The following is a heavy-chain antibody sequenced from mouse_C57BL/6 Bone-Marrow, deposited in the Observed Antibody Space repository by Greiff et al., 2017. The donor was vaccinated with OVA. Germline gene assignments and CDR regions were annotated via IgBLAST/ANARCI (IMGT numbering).Heavy chain of an antibody. J-gene: IGHJ3*01. V-gene: IGHV1-39*01. CDR1: GYSFTDYN. D-gene: IGHD3-2*02. CDR2: INPNYGTT. CDR3: AIQLRLRGLFAY. Sequence: EVKVVESGPELVKPGASVKISCKASGYSFTDYNMNWVKQSNGKSLEWIGVINPNYGTTSYNQKFKGKATLTVDQSSSTAYMQLNSLTSEDSAVYYCAIQLRLRGLFAYWGQGTLVTVSA.